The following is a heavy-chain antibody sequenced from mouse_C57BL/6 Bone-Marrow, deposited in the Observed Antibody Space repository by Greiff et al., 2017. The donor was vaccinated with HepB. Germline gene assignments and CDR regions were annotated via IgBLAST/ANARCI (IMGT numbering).Heavy chain of an antibody. V-gene: IGHV5-4*01. Sequence: EVKLMESGGGLVKPGGSLKLSCAASGFTFSSYAMSWVRQTPEKRLEWVATISDGGSYTYYPDNVKGRFTISRDNAKNNLYLQMSHLKSEDTAMYYCARDGGSLAYWGQGTLVTVSA. CDR2: ISDGGSYT. J-gene: IGHJ3*01. D-gene: IGHD1-1*02. CDR3: ARDGGSLAY. CDR1: GFTFSSYA.